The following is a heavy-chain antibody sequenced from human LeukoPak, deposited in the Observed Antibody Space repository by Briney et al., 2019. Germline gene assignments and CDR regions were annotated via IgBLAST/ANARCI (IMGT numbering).Heavy chain of an antibody. CDR3: AKEQGLLWFGEPLNY. CDR2: ISGSGGST. CDR1: GFTFSSYA. D-gene: IGHD3-10*01. J-gene: IGHJ4*02. Sequence: GVLRLSCAASGFTFSSYAMSWVCQAPGKGLEWVSAISGSGGSTYYADSVKGRFTISRDNSKNTLYLQMNSLRAEDTAVYYCAKEQGLLWFGEPLNYWGQGTLVTVSS. V-gene: IGHV3-23*01.